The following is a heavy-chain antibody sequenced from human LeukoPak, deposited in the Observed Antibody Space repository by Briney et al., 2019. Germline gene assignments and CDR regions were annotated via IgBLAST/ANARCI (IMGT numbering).Heavy chain of an antibody. CDR1: GFTFSNYW. D-gene: IGHD6-6*01. Sequence: PGGSLRLSCAASGFTFSNYWMHWVRQAPGKGLVWVSRIKSDGGSTNYADSVKGRFTISRDNAKNSLYLQMNSLRAEDTAVYYCAGEARRSLSHNDYWGQGTLVTVSP. CDR2: IKSDGGST. V-gene: IGHV3-74*01. CDR3: AGEARRSLSHNDY. J-gene: IGHJ4*02.